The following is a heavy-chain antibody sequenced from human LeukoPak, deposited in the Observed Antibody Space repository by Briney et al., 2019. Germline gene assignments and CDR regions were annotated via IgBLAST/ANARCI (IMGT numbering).Heavy chain of an antibody. V-gene: IGHV4-30-2*01. CDR2: IYHSGST. CDR1: GGSISSGGYS. J-gene: IGHJ6*02. CDR3: ARTNYYYGMDV. Sequence: SQTLSLTCAVSGGSISSGGYSWSWIRQPPGKGLEWIGYIYHSGSTYYNPSLKSRVTISIDRSKNQFSLKLSSVTAADTAVYYCARTNYYYGMDVWGQGTTVTVSS.